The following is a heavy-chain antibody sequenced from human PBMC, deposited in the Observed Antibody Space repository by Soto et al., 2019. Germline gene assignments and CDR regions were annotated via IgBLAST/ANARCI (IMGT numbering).Heavy chain of an antibody. Sequence: QVQLVQSGAEVKKPGSSVKVSCKASGGTFSSYAISWVRQAPGQGLEWMGGIIPIFGTANYAQKFQGRVTITADESTSTAYMELSSLRSEETAVYYCARGIMGVGYSYGLSNVWGQGTTVTVSS. J-gene: IGHJ6*02. V-gene: IGHV1-69*01. CDR1: GGTFSSYA. CDR3: ARGIMGVGYSYGLSNV. D-gene: IGHD5-18*01. CDR2: IIPIFGTA.